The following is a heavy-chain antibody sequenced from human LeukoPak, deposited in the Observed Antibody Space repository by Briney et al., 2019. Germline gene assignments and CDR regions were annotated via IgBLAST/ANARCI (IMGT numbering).Heavy chain of an antibody. CDR2: ISYDGSNE. D-gene: IGHD6-6*01. CDR1: GFTFSSYV. J-gene: IGHJ4*02. CDR3: AGDKGTSYLSSFDY. V-gene: IGHV3-30*04. Sequence: GGSLRLPCAASGFTFSSYVMHWVRQAPGKGLEWVAIISYDGSNEYYADSVKGRFTISRDNSKNTLYLQMNSLRAADTAVYYCAGDKGTSYLSSFDYWGQGTLVTVSS.